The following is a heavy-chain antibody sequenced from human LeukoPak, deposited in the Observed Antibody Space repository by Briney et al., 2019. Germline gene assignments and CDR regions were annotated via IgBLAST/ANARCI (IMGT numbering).Heavy chain of an antibody. CDR2: MYYSGST. CDR1: GGSISSSSYY. CDR3: ARETIEGYCTNGVCVENVFDI. Sequence: SETLSLTCTVSGGSISSSSYYWGWIRQPPGKGPEWIGSMYYSGSTYYNPSLKSRVTISVDTSKNQFSLKLSSVTAADTAVYYCARETIEGYCTNGVCVENVFDIWGQGTMVTVSS. D-gene: IGHD2-8*01. V-gene: IGHV4-39*07. J-gene: IGHJ3*02.